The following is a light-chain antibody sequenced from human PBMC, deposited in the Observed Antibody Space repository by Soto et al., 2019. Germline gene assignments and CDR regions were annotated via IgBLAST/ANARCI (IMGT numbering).Light chain of an antibody. CDR1: QGISSY. CDR2: AAS. J-gene: IGKJ5*01. V-gene: IGKV1-8*01. CDR3: QQTYDTPIT. Sequence: AIRMTQSPSSFSASTGDRVTITCRASQGISSYLAWYQQKPGKAPKLLIYAASTLQSGVPSRFSGSGVGTYFTLTINGLQPEDFTAYYCQQTYDTPITFGQGTRLEIK.